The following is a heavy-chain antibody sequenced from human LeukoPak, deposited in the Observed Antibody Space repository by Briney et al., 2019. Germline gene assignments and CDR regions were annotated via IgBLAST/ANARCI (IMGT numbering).Heavy chain of an antibody. Sequence: SETLSLTCAVYGGSFSGYYWSWIRQPPGKGLEWIGEINHSGSTNYNPSLKSRVTISVDTSKNQFSLKLSSVTAADTAVYYCASSITMGKNWFDPWGQGTLVTVSS. CDR1: GGSFSGYY. CDR2: INHSGST. D-gene: IGHD3-10*01. CDR3: ASSITMGKNWFDP. J-gene: IGHJ5*02. V-gene: IGHV4-34*01.